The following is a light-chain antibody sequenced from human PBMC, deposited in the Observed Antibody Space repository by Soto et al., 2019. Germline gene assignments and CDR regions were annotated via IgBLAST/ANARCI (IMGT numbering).Light chain of an antibody. J-gene: IGLJ1*01. Sequence: QSALTQPPSASGSPGQSVTISCTGTSSDVGGYNYVSWYQHHPGKAPKLMIYKVSKRPSGVPDRFSGSKSGNTASLIVSGLQAEDEADYYCTSYAGTNAYVFGRGTKVTVL. CDR3: TSYAGTNAYV. V-gene: IGLV2-8*01. CDR2: KVS. CDR1: SSDVGGYNY.